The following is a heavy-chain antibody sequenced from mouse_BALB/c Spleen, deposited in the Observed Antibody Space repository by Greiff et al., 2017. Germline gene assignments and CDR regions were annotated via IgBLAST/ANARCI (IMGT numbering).Heavy chain of an antibody. V-gene: IGHV1-5*01. J-gene: IGHJ4*01. CDR2: IYPGNSDT. CDR3: TRIVHYYAMDY. CDR1: GYTFTSYW. D-gene: IGHD2-12*01. Sequence: EVKLQQSGTVLARPGASVKMSCKASGYTFTSYWMHWVKQRPGQGLEWIGAIYPGNSDTSYNQKFKGKAKLTAVTSTSTAYMELSSLTNEDSAVYYCTRIVHYYAMDYWGQGTSVTVSS.